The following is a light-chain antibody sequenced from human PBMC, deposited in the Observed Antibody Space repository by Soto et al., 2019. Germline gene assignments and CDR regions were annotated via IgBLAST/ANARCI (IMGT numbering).Light chain of an antibody. Sequence: EKVMTQSPATLSVSPGERATLSCRASQTVKTRLAWYQQKPGQAPRLLIYDAFTRATGIPARFSGSASGTEFTLTISSLQSEDFAAYYCQQYDEWPLTFGGGTKVEIK. V-gene: IGKV3-15*01. J-gene: IGKJ4*01. CDR1: QTVKTR. CDR3: QQYDEWPLT. CDR2: DAF.